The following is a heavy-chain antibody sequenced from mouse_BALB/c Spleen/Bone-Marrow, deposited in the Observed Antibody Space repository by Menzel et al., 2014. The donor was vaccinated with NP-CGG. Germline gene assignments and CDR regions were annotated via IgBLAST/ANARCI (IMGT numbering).Heavy chain of an antibody. CDR3: ARSGGAAMDY. D-gene: IGHD3-1*01. V-gene: IGHV1S56*01. CDR1: GYNFTSYY. Sequence: ESGPELVKPGASVTISCKASGYNFTSYYIHWVKQRPGQGLEWIGWIYPGNVNTKYNEKFKGKATLTADKSSTTAYMQLSSLTSEDSAVYFCARSGGAAMDYWGQGTSVTVSS. J-gene: IGHJ4*01. CDR2: IYPGNVNT.